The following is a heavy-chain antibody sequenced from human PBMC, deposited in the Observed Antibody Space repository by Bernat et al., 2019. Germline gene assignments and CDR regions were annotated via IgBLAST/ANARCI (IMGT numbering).Heavy chain of an antibody. CDR3: ATYYYGSSGAMDY. J-gene: IGHJ4*01. V-gene: IGHV7-81*01. Sequence: QIQLVQSGPELKKPGETVKISCKASGYTFTTYGMSWVKQAPGKGLKWMGWINTYSGVPTYADDFKGRFAFSLETSASTAYLQINNLKNEDTATYFCATYYYGSSGAMDYWGQGTSVTVSS. D-gene: IGHD3-22*01. CDR1: GYTFTTYG. CDR2: INTYSGVP.